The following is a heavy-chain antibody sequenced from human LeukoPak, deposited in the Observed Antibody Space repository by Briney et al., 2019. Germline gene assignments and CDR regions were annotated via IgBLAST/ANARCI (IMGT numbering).Heavy chain of an antibody. D-gene: IGHD2-2*01. CDR1: GYTFTGYY. Sequence: GASVKVSCKASGYTFTGYYMHWVRQAPGQGLEWMGWINPNSGGTNYAQKFQGRVTMTRDTSISTAYMELSRLRSDDTAVYYCARGGPAARMGPYYFDYWGQGTLVTVSP. CDR2: INPNSGGT. J-gene: IGHJ4*02. V-gene: IGHV1-2*02. CDR3: ARGGPAARMGPYYFDY.